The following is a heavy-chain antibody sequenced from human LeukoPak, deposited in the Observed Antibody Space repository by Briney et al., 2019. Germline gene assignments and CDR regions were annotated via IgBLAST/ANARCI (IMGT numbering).Heavy chain of an antibody. CDR3: ARGNSHAFDI. CDR1: GFTFGSYE. V-gene: IGHV3-48*03. Sequence: HPGGSLRLSCAASGFTFGSYEMIWVRQAPGKGLEWLSYIGSSGSTKYYADSVKGRFTISRDNAKNTLHLQMNSLRVEDTAVYYCARGNSHAFDIWGQGTMVSVSS. D-gene: IGHD3-10*01. CDR2: IGSSGSTK. J-gene: IGHJ3*02.